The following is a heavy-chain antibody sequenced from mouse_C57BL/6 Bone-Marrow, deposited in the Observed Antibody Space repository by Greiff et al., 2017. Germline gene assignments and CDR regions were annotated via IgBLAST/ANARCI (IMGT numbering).Heavy chain of an antibody. CDR1: GYPFTSYW. CDR2: IDPSDSYT. Sequence: QVQLQQPGAELVKPGASVKMSCKASGYPFTSYWMQWVKQRPGQGLEWIGEIDPSDSYTNYNQKFKGKATLTVDTSSSTAYMLLSSLTSEYAAVYCCARSYGSYVGDYWGQGTTLTVSS. J-gene: IGHJ2*01. D-gene: IGHD1-1*02. CDR3: ARSYGSYVGDY. V-gene: IGHV1-50*01.